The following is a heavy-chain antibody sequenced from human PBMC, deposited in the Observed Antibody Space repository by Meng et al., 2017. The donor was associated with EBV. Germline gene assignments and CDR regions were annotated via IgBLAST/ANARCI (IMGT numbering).Heavy chain of an antibody. J-gene: IGHJ4*02. CDR2: FLPRLGAP. Sequence: VQVGQSAAEVMKPGSSVKVSCKTSGGPFRYYAISWVRQAPGQGLEWLGGFLPRLGAPNYAQKFHGRVKITADESTSTHYMDLSSLRSEDTAIYYCASESGRGYTPDYWGQGTLVTVSS. D-gene: IGHD3-10*01. CDR1: GGPFRYYA. V-gene: IGHV1-69*01. CDR3: ASESGRGYTPDY.